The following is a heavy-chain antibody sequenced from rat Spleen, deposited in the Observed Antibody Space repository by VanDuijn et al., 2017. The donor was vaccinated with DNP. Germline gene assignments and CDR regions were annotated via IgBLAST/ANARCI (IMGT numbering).Heavy chain of an antibody. Sequence: EVQLVESGGGLVQPGRSLKLSCAASGFTFSDYYMAWVRQTPTKGLEWVASISPSGGSTYYRDSVKGRFTVSRDNAKSTLYLQMDSLRSEDTATFYCARLFYVYYGSLDYWGQGVMVTVSS. CDR1: GFTFSDYY. CDR3: ARLFYVYYGSLDY. D-gene: IGHD1-6*01. V-gene: IGHV5-25*01. J-gene: IGHJ2*01. CDR2: ISPSGGST.